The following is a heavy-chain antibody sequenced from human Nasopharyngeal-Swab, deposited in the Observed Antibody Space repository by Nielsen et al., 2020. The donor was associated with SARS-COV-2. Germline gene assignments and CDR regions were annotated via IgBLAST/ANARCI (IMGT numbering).Heavy chain of an antibody. CDR2: ISAYNGNT. Sequence: WVRQAPGQGLEWMGWISAYNGNTNYAQKLQGRVTMTTDTFTGTAYMELRSLRSDDTAVYYCARAGDRFGELLFFDYWGQGNLVTVSS. D-gene: IGHD3-10*01. V-gene: IGHV1-18*01. J-gene: IGHJ4*02. CDR3: ARAGDRFGELLFFDY.